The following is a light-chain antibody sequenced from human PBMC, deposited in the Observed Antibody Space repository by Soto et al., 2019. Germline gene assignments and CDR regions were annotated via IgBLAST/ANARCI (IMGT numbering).Light chain of an antibody. J-gene: IGKJ5*01. CDR2: GAS. Sequence: SAATVSLKTGERSTLSCRASQSVSSRLAWYQHKSGQAPRLLISGASRRATGIPDRFSGSGSGTDFTLTISRLEPEDFALYYCQHYYGTSPIRFGQGTRL. CDR1: QSVSSR. V-gene: IGKV3-20*01. CDR3: QHYYGTSPIR.